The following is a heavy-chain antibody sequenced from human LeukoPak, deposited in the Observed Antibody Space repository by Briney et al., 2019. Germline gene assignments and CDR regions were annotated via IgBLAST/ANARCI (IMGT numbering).Heavy chain of an antibody. V-gene: IGHV4-4*02. CDR2: VNLQGST. Sequence: AETLSLTCGVSGGSITNTNYWTWVRQPPGKGLEWIGEVNLQGSTNYNPSLMGRVAIAVDTSENHISLQLTSVTAADTAVYYCAREGGPYRPLDYSGQGTLVTVSS. J-gene: IGHJ4*02. CDR1: GGSITNTNY. CDR3: AREGGPYRPLDY.